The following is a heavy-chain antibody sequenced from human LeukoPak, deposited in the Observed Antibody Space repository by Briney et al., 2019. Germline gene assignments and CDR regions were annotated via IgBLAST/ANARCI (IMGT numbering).Heavy chain of an antibody. CDR2: FYYSGST. Sequence: PSETLSLTCTVSGGSISTYYWSWIRQPPGKGLEWIGYFYYSGSTNYNPSLKSRVTISIDTSKNQFSLNLSSVTAADTAVYYCARSEQYSSGWYFYFDYWGQGTLVTVSS. J-gene: IGHJ4*02. D-gene: IGHD6-19*01. CDR1: GGSISTYY. V-gene: IGHV4-59*01. CDR3: ARSEQYSSGWYFYFDY.